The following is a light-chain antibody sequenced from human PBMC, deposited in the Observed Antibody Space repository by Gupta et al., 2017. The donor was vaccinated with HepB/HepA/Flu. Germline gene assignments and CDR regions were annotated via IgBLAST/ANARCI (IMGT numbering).Light chain of an antibody. V-gene: IGLV2-14*03. Sequence: QSALTQPASVSGSPGQSVTISCIGTSSDIGSRDTTAYNYVSWYRQHPGRAPQLIIYGVNSRPSGVSNRFSGSKSGNTASLTISGLLAEDEADYYCSSYTNIRTWVFGGGTKLTVL. CDR2: GVN. J-gene: IGLJ3*02. CDR1: SSDIGSRDTTAYNY. CDR3: SSYTNIRTWV.